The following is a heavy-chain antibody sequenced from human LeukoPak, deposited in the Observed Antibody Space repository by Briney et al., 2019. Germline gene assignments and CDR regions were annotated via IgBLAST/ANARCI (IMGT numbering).Heavy chain of an antibody. J-gene: IGHJ5*02. CDR2: INPNSGGT. D-gene: IGHD3-10*01. CDR3: ARAPYRGFDWFDP. Sequence: ASVKVSCKASGYTFTGYYMHWVGQAPGQGLEWMGWINPNSGGTNYAQKFQGRVTMTRDTSISTAYMELSRLRSDDTAVYYCARAPYRGFDWFDPWGQGTLVTVSS. CDR1: GYTFTGYY. V-gene: IGHV1-2*02.